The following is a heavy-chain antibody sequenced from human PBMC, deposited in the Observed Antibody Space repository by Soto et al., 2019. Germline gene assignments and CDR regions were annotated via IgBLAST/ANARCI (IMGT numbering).Heavy chain of an antibody. V-gene: IGHV1-69*06. CDR3: ARASGYDPRSYYFDY. CDR1: GGTFSSYA. Sequence: SVKVSCKASGGTFSSYAISWVRQAPGQGLEWMGGIIPIFGTANYAQKFQGRVTITADKSTSTAYMELSSLRSEDTAVYYCARASGYDPRSYYFDYWGQGTLVTVSS. D-gene: IGHD5-12*01. CDR2: IIPIFGTA. J-gene: IGHJ4*02.